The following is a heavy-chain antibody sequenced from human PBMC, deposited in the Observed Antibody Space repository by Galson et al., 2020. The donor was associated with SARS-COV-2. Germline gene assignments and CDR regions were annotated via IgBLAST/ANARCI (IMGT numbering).Heavy chain of an antibody. CDR1: GGTFSSYA. V-gene: IGHV1-69*05. CDR2: IIPIFGTA. Sequence: ASVKVSCKASGGTFSSYAISWVRQAPGQGLEWMGGIIPIFGTANYAQKFQGRVTITTDESTSTAYMELSSLRSEDTAVYYCARAGPDRQKGGWDYWGQGTLVTVSS. J-gene: IGHJ4*02. CDR3: ARAGPDRQKGGWDY. D-gene: IGHD3-16*01.